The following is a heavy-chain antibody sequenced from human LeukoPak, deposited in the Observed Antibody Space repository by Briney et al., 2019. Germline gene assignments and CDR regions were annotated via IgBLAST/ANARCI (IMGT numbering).Heavy chain of an antibody. V-gene: IGHV3-23*01. CDR2: ISGSGGST. CDR1: GFTFSSYA. D-gene: IGHD3-10*01. Sequence: PGGSLRLSCAASGFTFSSYAMSWVRQAPGKGLEWVSAISGSGGSTYYADSVKGRFTISRDNSKDTLYLQMNSLRAEDTAVYYCATHLITMVRGVITLYYFDYGGQGTVVSVSS. CDR3: ATHLITMVRGVITLYYFDY. J-gene: IGHJ4*02.